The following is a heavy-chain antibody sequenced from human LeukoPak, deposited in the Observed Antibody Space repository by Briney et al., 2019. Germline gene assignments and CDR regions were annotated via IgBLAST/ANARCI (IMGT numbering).Heavy chain of an antibody. CDR3: ARLSRKFSGSLDY. CDR2: ISSSGTTI. CDR1: GFTLINFE. J-gene: IGHJ4*02. V-gene: IGHV3-48*03. D-gene: IGHD6-13*01. Sequence: GGSLRLSCAASGFTLINFEMTWVRQAPGKGLEWVSYISSSGTTIYNADSVTGRFTISRDNAKNSMYLLMNSLRAEDTAVYYCARLSRKFSGSLDYWGQGTLVTVSS.